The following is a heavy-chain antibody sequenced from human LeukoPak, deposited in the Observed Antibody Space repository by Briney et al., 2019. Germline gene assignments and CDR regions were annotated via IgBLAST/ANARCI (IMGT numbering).Heavy chain of an antibody. CDR1: GGSISSYY. V-gene: IGHV4-4*07. J-gene: IGHJ2*01. CDR2: IYTSGST. Sequence: PSETLSLTCSVSGGSISSYYWSWIRQPAGKGLEWIGRIYTSGSTSYNPSLKSRVTISVDKPKNQFSLKLSSVTAADTAVYYCARALSTSYFDLWGRGTLVTVSS. CDR3: ARALSTSYFDL.